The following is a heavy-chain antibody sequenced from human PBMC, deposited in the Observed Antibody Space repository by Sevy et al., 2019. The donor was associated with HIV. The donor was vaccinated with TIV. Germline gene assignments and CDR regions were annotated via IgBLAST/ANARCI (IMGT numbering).Heavy chain of an antibody. V-gene: IGHV3-21*05. J-gene: IGHJ6*02. CDR3: ARVAADDPDFYYYGMDV. Sequence: GGSLRLSCAASGFTFSSYSMNWVRQAPGKGLEWVSYISSSSSHIYAADSLKGRFTISRDNAKNSLFLQMNSLRAEDTAIYYCARVAADDPDFYYYGMDVWGQGTTVTVSS. CDR2: ISSSSSHI. D-gene: IGHD6-13*01. CDR1: GFTFSSYS.